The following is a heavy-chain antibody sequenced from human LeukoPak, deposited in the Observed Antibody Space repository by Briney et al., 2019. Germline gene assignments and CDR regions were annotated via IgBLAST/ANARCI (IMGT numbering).Heavy chain of an antibody. V-gene: IGHV4-59*01. CDR3: ARTLYYSDSSGYFDY. Sequence: SETLSLTCTVSGGSITNYYWNWIRQPPGKGLEWIGYIYYSGSTNYNPSLKTRVTISVDTSKNQFSLRLSSVSAAGTAVYYCARTLYYSDSSGYFDYWGQGTLVTVSS. J-gene: IGHJ4*02. D-gene: IGHD3-22*01. CDR1: GGSITNYY. CDR2: IYYSGST.